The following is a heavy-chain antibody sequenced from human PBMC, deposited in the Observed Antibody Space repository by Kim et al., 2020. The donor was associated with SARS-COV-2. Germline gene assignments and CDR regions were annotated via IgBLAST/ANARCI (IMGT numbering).Heavy chain of an antibody. J-gene: IGHJ6*02. V-gene: IGHV3-9*01. CDR2: ITANSNKI. Sequence: GGSLRLSCVLSGLSLDDYAMHWVRQAPGKGLEWVSTITANSNKINYADSVKGRFTVSRDNARNSVYLQMSSLKPEDTALYYCAKDRVAVPSYFFGMDVWGQGTTVPVSS. CDR3: AKDRVAVPSYFFGMDV. CDR1: GLSLDDYA. D-gene: IGHD6-19*01.